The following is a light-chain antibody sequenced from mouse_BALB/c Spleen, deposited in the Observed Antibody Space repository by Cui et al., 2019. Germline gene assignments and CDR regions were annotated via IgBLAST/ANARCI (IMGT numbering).Light chain of an antibody. V-gene: IGKV8-24*01. CDR1: QSILYSSNPRNY. CDR2: FAS. CDR3: QQHYTTPYT. Sequence: DIMMTQSPSSLALSVGQQVTMSCKSSQSILYSSNPRNYFAWYQQKPGQSPKLLVYFASSRESGGPGRFIGIGSGTDFTLTICRVQAEELSGYFCQQHYTTPYTFGGGTKLEIK. J-gene: IGKJ2*01.